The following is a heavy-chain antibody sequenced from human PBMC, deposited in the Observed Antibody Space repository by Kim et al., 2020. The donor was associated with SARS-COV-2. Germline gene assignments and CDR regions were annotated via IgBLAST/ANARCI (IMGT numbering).Heavy chain of an antibody. D-gene: IGHD2-2*01. V-gene: IGHV3-21*01. Sequence: GGSLRLSCAASGFDFGTHSMNWVRQAPGKGLEWVSSIGGASNYIYYADSVKGRFTISRDNANNSLYLQMNSLRAEDTAVYYCARGGYWCSTSCYFYYY. CDR3: ARGGYWCSTSCYFYYY. J-gene: IGHJ6*01. CDR2: IGGASNYI. CDR1: GFDFGTHS.